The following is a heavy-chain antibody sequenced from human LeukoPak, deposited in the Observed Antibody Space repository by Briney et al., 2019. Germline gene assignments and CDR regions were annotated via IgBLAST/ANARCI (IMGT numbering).Heavy chain of an antibody. D-gene: IGHD6-19*01. J-gene: IGHJ4*02. CDR3: AKAGTQQWLLFVGVY. V-gene: IGHV3-30*02. CDR1: GFTFSTYG. CDR2: IRYDGSNK. Sequence: QSGGSLRLSCAASGFTFSTYGMLWVRQAPGQGPEWVALIRYDGSNKYYADSVKGRFTISRDNSKNTLCLQMNSLRVEDTAMYYCAKAGTQQWLLFVGVYWGQGALVTVSS.